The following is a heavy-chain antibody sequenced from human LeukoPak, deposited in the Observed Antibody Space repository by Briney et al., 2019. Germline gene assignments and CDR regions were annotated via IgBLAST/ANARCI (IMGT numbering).Heavy chain of an antibody. CDR1: GGTFSSYA. V-gene: IGHV1-69*13. J-gene: IGHJ4*02. CDR3: ARGGIVASQNIDY. D-gene: IGHD5-12*01. Sequence: ASVKVSCKASGGTFSSYAISWVRQAPGQGLEWMGGIIPIFGTANYAQKFQGRVTITADESTSTAYMELSSLRSDDTAVYYCARGGIVASQNIDYWGQGTLVTVSS. CDR2: IIPIFGTA.